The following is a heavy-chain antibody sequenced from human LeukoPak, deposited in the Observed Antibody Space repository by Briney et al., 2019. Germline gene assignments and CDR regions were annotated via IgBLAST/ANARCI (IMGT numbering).Heavy chain of an antibody. CDR2: IYHSGST. CDR1: GGSISSGGYS. D-gene: IGHD5/OR15-5a*01. J-gene: IGHJ4*02. V-gene: IGHV4-30-2*01. Sequence: SETLSLTCAVSGGSISSGGYSWSWIRQPPGKGLEWIGYIYHSGSTYYNPSLKSRVTISVDRSKNQFSLKLSSVTAADTAVYYCARSTPLSVDYWGQGTLVTVSS. CDR3: ARSTPLSVDY.